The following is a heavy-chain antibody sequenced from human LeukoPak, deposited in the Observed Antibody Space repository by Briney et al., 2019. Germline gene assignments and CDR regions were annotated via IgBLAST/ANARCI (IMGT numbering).Heavy chain of an antibody. CDR1: GGSVNSGTYY. V-gene: IGHV4-61*01. D-gene: IGHD6-19*01. J-gene: IGHJ6*03. Sequence: PSETLSLTCTVSGGSVNSGTYYWSWIRQPPGKGLEWIGYIYYSGSTNYNPSLKSRVTISVDTSKNQFSLKLSSVTAADTAVYYCARVGAPLGYSSGWSRLRDYYYYMDVWGKGTTVTVSS. CDR3: ARVGAPLGYSSGWSRLRDYYYYMDV. CDR2: IYYSGST.